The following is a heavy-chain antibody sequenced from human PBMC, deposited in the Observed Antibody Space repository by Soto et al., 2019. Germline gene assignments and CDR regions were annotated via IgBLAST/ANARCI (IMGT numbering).Heavy chain of an antibody. D-gene: IGHD2-15*01. Sequence: SVKVSCKASGGTFSSYALSWVRQAPGQGLEWMGGIIPIFGTANYAQKFQGRVTITADESTSTAYMELSSLRSEDTAVYYCARASSGGNPYYYYYYGMDVWGQGTTVTVSS. J-gene: IGHJ6*02. CDR1: GGTFSSYA. CDR3: ARASSGGNPYYYYYYGMDV. V-gene: IGHV1-69*13. CDR2: IIPIFGTA.